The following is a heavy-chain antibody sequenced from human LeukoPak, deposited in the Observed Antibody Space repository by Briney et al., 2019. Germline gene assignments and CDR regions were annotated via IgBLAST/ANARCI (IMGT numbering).Heavy chain of an antibody. J-gene: IGHJ4*02. Sequence: GGSLRLSCAASGFTFSSYSTNWVRQAPGKGLEWVSSISSGSSYIYYADSVKGRFTISRDNAKNSLYLQMNSLRAEDTAVYYCASPYGSGKDYFDYWGQGTLVTVSS. CDR2: ISSGSSYI. D-gene: IGHD3-10*01. CDR1: GFTFSSYS. V-gene: IGHV3-21*01. CDR3: ASPYGSGKDYFDY.